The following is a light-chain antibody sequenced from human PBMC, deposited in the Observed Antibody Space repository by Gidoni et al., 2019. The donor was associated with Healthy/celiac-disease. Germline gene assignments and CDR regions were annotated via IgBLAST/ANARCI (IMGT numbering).Light chain of an antibody. CDR1: SSNIGRNY. CDR3: AAWDDSLSGVV. Sequence: HSVLTKPPSASGPPGQRVTISCSGSSSNIGRNYVYGYTQPPGTAPKLLIYRNNQRPSGVPDRFSGSKYGTSAALAISGLRSEDEADYYCAAWDDSLSGVVFGGGTKLTVL. CDR2: RNN. J-gene: IGLJ2*01. V-gene: IGLV1-47*01.